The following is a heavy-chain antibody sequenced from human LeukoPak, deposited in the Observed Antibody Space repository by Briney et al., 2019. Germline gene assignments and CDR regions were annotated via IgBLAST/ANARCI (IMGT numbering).Heavy chain of an antibody. J-gene: IGHJ6*02. V-gene: IGHV4-31*03. CDR1: GGSISSGAYY. CDR2: AHNSGST. D-gene: IGHD3-3*01. Sequence: SETLSLTCTVSGGSISSGAYYWSWIRQHPGKGLEWIGYAHNSGSTYYNPSLKSRISISVDTSKNQFSLKLSSVTAADTAVYYCARDRYDSYPMDVWGQGTTVTVSS. CDR3: ARDRYDSYPMDV.